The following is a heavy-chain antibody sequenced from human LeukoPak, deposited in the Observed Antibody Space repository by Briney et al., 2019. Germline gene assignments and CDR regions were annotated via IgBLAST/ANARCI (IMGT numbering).Heavy chain of an antibody. CDR2: ISSSSSYI. CDR3: ASHSGVVQTAS. V-gene: IGHV3-21*01. CDR1: GFTFSRYS. D-gene: IGHD2-15*01. Sequence: GGSLRLSCAASGFTFSRYSMNWVRQAPGKGLEWVSSISSSSSYIYYADSVKGRFTISRDNAKNSLYLPMNSLRAEDTAVYHCASHSGVVQTASWGQGTLVTVSS. J-gene: IGHJ4*02.